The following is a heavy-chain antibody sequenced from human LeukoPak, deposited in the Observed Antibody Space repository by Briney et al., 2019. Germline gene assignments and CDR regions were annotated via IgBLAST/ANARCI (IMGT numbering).Heavy chain of an antibody. CDR3: ARLYSSSWYRVDDY. D-gene: IGHD6-13*01. CDR1: GNTFTTYG. V-gene: IGHV1-18*01. Sequence: ASVRISCKASGNTFTTYGISWVRQAPGQGLERMGWISPYNGNTSYAQKLQGRVTLTADTSTSTAYMELRSLRSDDTAVYYCARLYSSSWYRVDDYWGQGTLVTVSS. CDR2: ISPYNGNT. J-gene: IGHJ4*02.